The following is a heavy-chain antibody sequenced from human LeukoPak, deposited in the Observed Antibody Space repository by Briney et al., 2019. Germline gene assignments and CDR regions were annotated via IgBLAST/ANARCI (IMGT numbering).Heavy chain of an antibody. D-gene: IGHD6-13*01. J-gene: IGHJ4*02. Sequence: PGGSLRLSCAASGFTFSSYGMHWVRQAPGKGLEWVAVIWYDGSNKYYADSVKGRFTISRDNSKNTLYLQMNSLRAGDTAVYYCARSGYSSSWYYFDYWGQETLVTVSS. CDR1: GFTFSSYG. V-gene: IGHV3-33*01. CDR3: ARSGYSSSWYYFDY. CDR2: IWYDGSNK.